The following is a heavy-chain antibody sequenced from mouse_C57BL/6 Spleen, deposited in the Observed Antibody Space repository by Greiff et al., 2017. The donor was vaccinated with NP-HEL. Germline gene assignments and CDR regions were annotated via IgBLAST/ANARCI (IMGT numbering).Heavy chain of an antibody. J-gene: IGHJ4*01. V-gene: IGHV3-6*01. CDR2: ISYDGSN. CDR1: GYSITSGYY. D-gene: IGHD1-1*01. CDR3: ARRGITTVVARAMDY. Sequence: EVQLQESGPGLVKPSQSLSLTCSVTGYSITSGYYWNWIRQFPGNKLEWMGYISYDGSNNYNPSLKNRISITRDTSKNQFFLKLNSVTTEDTATYYCARRGITTVVARAMDYWGQGTSVTVSS.